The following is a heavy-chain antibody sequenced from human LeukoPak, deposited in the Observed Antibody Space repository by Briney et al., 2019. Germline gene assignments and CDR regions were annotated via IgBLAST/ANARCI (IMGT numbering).Heavy chain of an antibody. CDR3: ARDLLWFGESNVGYDMDV. V-gene: IGHV3-21*01. Sequence: PGGSLRLSCEASGSTFRFYAMNWVRQAPGKGLEWVSSISGSGSYIYYADSVKGRFTISRDNAKNSLYLQMNSLGAEDTAVYYCARDLLWFGESNVGYDMDVWGQGTTVTVSS. J-gene: IGHJ6*02. CDR2: ISGSGSYI. CDR1: GSTFRFYA. D-gene: IGHD3-10*01.